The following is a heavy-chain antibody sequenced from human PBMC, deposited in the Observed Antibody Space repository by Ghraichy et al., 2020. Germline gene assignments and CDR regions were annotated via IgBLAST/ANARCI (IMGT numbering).Heavy chain of an antibody. CDR3: ASDSGSTWFYFYY. J-gene: IGHJ4*02. CDR2: ISVGSSSTI. CDR1: GFTFSSYS. Sequence: GGSLRLSCAASGFTFSSYSMNWVRQAPGKGLEWVSYISVGSSSTIYYADSVKGRFTISRDNDKNSLYLQMNSLTDEDTAVYYCASDSGSTWFYFYYWGQGTLVTVSS. D-gene: IGHD6-13*01. V-gene: IGHV3-48*02.